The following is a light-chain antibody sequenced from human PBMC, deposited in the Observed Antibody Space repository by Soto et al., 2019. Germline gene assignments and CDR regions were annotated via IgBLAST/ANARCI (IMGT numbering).Light chain of an antibody. CDR1: QRISGW. Sequence: DIQGTQSPSTLSVSVGDRVAITCRASQRISGWLAGYEQKPGKAPKLLIYKASTLEIGVPSRFSGSGFGTEFTPTTSNLLHDHFATNYFQEYNTYPCTFGQGTKVEIK. J-gene: IGKJ1*01. V-gene: IGKV1-5*03. CDR3: QEYNTYPCT. CDR2: KAS.